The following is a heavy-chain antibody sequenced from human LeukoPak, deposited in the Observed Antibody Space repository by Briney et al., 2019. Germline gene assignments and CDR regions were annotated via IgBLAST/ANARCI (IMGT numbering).Heavy chain of an antibody. CDR1: GFTFSSHA. J-gene: IGHJ4*02. Sequence: QPGGSLRLSCAASGFTFSSHAMSWVRQAPGKGLEWVSAISGSGGGTYYADSVKGRFTISRDNSKNTLYLQMNSLRAEDTAVYYCAKAEGITMIVVVITPFDYWGQGTLVTVSS. CDR2: ISGSGGGT. V-gene: IGHV3-23*01. D-gene: IGHD3-22*01. CDR3: AKAEGITMIVVVITPFDY.